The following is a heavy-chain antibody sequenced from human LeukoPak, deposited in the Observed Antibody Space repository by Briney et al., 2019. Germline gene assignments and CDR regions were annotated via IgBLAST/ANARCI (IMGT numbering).Heavy chain of an antibody. CDR1: GGSISSYY. CDR3: ARDRDGDYASGGWFDP. D-gene: IGHD4-17*01. J-gene: IGHJ5*02. Sequence: PSETLSLTCTVSGGSISSYYWSWIRQPAGKGLEWIGHIYTSGSTNYNPSLKSRVTMSVDMSKNQFSLKLTSVTAADTAVYYCARDRDGDYASGGWFDPWGQGTLVIVSS. CDR2: IYTSGST. V-gene: IGHV4-4*07.